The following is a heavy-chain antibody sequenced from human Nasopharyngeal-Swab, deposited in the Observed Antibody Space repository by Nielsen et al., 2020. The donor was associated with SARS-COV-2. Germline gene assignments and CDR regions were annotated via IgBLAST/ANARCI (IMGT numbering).Heavy chain of an antibody. CDR2: IYSSGGT. Sequence: GESLKISCAASGFTVNSNFMTWVRQAPGKGLEWVSLIYSSGGTHYADSVKGRFTISRDNSNNTLYLQMNSLRPGDTAVYYCARDGYSYDDAFDIWGQGTLVTVSS. J-gene: IGHJ3*02. V-gene: IGHV3-66*03. D-gene: IGHD5-18*01. CDR1: GFTVNSNF. CDR3: ARDGYSYDDAFDI.